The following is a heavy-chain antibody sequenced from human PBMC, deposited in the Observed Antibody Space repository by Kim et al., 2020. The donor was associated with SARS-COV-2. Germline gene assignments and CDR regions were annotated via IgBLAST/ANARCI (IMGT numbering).Heavy chain of an antibody. V-gene: IGHV1-18*01. CDR3: ARDAAWAVVVTANHGMDV. CDR2: ISAYNGNT. CDR1: GYTFTSYG. J-gene: IGHJ6*02. D-gene: IGHD2-21*02. Sequence: ASVKVSCKASGYTFTSYGISWVRQAPGQGLEWMGWISAYNGNTNYAQKLQGRVTMTTDTSTSTAYMELRSLRSDDTAVYYCARDAAWAVVVTANHGMDVWGQGTTVTVSS.